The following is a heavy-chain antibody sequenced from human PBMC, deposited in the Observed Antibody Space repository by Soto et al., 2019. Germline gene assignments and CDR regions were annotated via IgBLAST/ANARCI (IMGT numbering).Heavy chain of an antibody. J-gene: IGHJ5*02. Sequence: GSTVTASCKAYGYTFTSYAMHWVRQAPGQRLEWMGWINAGNGNTKYSQKFQGRVTITRDTSASTAYMELSSLRSEDTAVYYCARQTRDGYNSDNWFDPRSQGSRVTVSS. CDR3: ARQTRDGYNSDNWFDP. CDR2: INAGNGNT. CDR1: GYTFTSYA. V-gene: IGHV1-3*01. D-gene: IGHD5-12*01.